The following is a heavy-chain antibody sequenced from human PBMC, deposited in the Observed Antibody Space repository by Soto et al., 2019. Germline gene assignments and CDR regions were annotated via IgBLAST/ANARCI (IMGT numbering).Heavy chain of an antibody. Sequence: SQTLSLPYVISGDSVSSNTAACNFIRSSPSRGLEWLGRTYYRSNWRHDYAVSVKSRITVNPDTSKNHFSLQLNSVTPDDTAVYYCARGVAGSGFDLCGQGTLVSVSS. V-gene: IGHV6-1*01. CDR3: ARGVAGSGFDL. D-gene: IGHD6-19*01. CDR1: GDSVSSNTAA. CDR2: TYYRSNWRH. J-gene: IGHJ4*02.